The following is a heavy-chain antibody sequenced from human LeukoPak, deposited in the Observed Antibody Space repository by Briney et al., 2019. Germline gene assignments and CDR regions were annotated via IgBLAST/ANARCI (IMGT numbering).Heavy chain of an antibody. CDR2: IGGSGGST. CDR3: ARRAGDYSHPYDY. V-gene: IGHV3-23*01. Sequence: TGGSLRLSCAASGFTFSSYGMSSVRQAPGKGLEWVSAIGGSGGSTYYADSVKGRCTISRDNSKNTLYLKMNSLRAEDTAVYCCARRAGDYSHPYDYWGQGTLVTVSS. CDR1: GFTFSSYG. D-gene: IGHD3-22*01. J-gene: IGHJ4*02.